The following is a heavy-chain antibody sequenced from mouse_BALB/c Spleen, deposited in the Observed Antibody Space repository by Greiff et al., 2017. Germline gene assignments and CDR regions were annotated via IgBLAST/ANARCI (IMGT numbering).Heavy chain of an antibody. Sequence: QVQLQQPGAELVMPGASVKMSCKASGYTFTDYWMHWVKQRPGQGLEWIGAIDTSDSYTSYNQKFKGKATLTVDESSSTAYMQLSSLTSEDSAVYYCARAIYYGDPGYFDVWGAGTTVTVSS. V-gene: IGHV1-69*01. CDR1: GYTFTDYW. D-gene: IGHD2-13*01. J-gene: IGHJ1*01. CDR2: IDTSDSYT. CDR3: ARAIYYGDPGYFDV.